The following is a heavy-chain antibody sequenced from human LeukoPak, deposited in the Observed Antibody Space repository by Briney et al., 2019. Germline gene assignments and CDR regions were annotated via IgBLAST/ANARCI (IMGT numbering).Heavy chain of an antibody. D-gene: IGHD5-18*01. CDR1: GGSISSSSYY. J-gene: IGHJ3*01. CDR3: ARYNYGYDALDF. CDR2: IYTSGST. Sequence: SETLSLTCTVSGGSISSSSYYWGRIRQPPGKGLEWIGRIYTSGSTSYSPSLKSRVTISLDTSKNQFSLRLSSVTAADTAVYYCARYNYGYDALDFWGQGTMVTVSS. V-gene: IGHV4-61*02.